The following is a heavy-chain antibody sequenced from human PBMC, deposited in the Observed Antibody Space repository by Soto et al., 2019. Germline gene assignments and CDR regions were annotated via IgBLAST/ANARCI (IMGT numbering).Heavy chain of an antibody. Sequence: GGSLRLSCAASGFTFSSYSMNWVRQAPGKGLEWVASISNSRSYIYYADSVKGRFTISRDNSKNTLYLQMNSLRAEDTAVYYCANPYLVGATVSKGAFDIWGQGTMVTVSS. CDR2: ISNSRSYI. CDR3: ANPYLVGATVSKGAFDI. D-gene: IGHD1-26*01. CDR1: GFTFSSYS. V-gene: IGHV3-21*01. J-gene: IGHJ3*02.